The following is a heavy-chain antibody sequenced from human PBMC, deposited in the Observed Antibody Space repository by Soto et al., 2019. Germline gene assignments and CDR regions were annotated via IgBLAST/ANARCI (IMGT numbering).Heavy chain of an antibody. CDR3: ARSIAVAGPLDY. V-gene: IGHV1-69*13. J-gene: IGHJ4*02. CDR1: GGTFSSYA. CDR2: IIPIFGTA. D-gene: IGHD6-19*01. Sequence: ASVKVSCKACGGTFSSYAISWVRQAPGQGLEWMGGIIPIFGTANYAQKFQGRVTITADESTSTAYMELSSLRSEDTAVYYCARSIAVAGPLDYWGQGTLVTVSS.